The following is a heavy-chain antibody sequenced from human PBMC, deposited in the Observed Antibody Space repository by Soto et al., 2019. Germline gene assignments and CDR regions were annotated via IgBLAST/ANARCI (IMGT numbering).Heavy chain of an antibody. V-gene: IGHV3-30-3*01. Sequence: GSLRLACAASGXTISTYTLHWVRQAPGKGLEWVAVVSFDGSNKYYADSLECRFTISIDNSKNTLYLEMNSLRAQDKAVYYCARDYSTTAPFDYWGQGTLGTVS. D-gene: IGHD2-21*01. CDR3: ARDYSTTAPFDY. J-gene: IGHJ4*02. CDR2: VSFDGSNK. CDR1: GXTISTYT.